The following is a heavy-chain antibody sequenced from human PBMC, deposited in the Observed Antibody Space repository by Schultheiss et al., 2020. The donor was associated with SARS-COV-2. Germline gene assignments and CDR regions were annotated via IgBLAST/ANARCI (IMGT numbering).Heavy chain of an antibody. Sequence: SVKVSCKTSGDTFNSYSISWVRQAPGQGLEWMGGIIPLFRSGTYAQKFQGRITITADESTRTVYMELSRLKSDDTAVYYCARDRRSSGWYRAGYYFDYWGQGTLVTVSS. CDR1: GDTFNSYS. D-gene: IGHD6-19*01. CDR3: ARDRRSSGWYRAGYYFDY. J-gene: IGHJ4*02. CDR2: IIPLFRSG. V-gene: IGHV1-69*13.